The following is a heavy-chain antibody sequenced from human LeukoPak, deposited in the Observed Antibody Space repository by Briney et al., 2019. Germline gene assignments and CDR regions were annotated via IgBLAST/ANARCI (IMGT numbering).Heavy chain of an antibody. Sequence: GGSLRLTCAASGFTFSSYVMLWVRQAPGMGLEYVSSIDPDGETSYYANSVKGRFTISRDNSNNMLYLHMGSLTSEDMAVYYCAAQGGLTGAYDPWGQGTLVTVSS. CDR1: GFTFSSYV. J-gene: IGHJ5*02. V-gene: IGHV3-64*01. CDR3: AAQGGLTGAYDP. D-gene: IGHD1-20*01. CDR2: IDPDGETS.